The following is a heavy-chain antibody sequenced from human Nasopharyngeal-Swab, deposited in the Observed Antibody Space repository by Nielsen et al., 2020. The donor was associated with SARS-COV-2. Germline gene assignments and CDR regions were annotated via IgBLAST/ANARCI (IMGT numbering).Heavy chain of an antibody. D-gene: IGHD6-13*01. CDR1: GYTFPSYA. J-gene: IGHJ4*02. Sequence: ASVKVSCKASGYTFPSYAMHWVRQAPGQRLEWMGWINAGNGNTKYSQKFQGRVTITRDTSASTAYMELSSLRSEDTAVYYCARDWQQLVPFDYWGQGTLVTVSS. CDR2: INAGNGNT. V-gene: IGHV1-3*01. CDR3: ARDWQQLVPFDY.